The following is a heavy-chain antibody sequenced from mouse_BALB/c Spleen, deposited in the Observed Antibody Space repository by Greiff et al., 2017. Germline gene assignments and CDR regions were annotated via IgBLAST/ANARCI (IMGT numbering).Heavy chain of an antibody. J-gene: IGHJ3*01. CDR1: GFSLTSYG. D-gene: IGHD2-1*01. CDR3: AIKLLWYPFAY. Sequence: VQRVESGPGLVQPSQSLSITCTVSGFSLTSYGVHWVRQSPGKGLEWLGVIWSGGSTDYNAAFISRLSISKDNSKSQVFFKMNSLQANDTAIYYCAIKLLWYPFAYWGQGTLVTVSA. V-gene: IGHV2-2*02. CDR2: IWSGGST.